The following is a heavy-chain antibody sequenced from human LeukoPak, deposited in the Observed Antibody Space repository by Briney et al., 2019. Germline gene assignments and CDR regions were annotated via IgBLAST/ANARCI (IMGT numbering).Heavy chain of an antibody. CDR1: GGTFSSYA. D-gene: IGHD6-19*01. CDR2: IIPIFGTA. V-gene: IGHV1-69*06. J-gene: IGHJ4*02. Sequence: SVKVSCKASGGTFSSYAISWVRQAPGQGLEWMGGIIPIFGTANYAQKFQGRVTITADKSTSAAYMELSSLRSEDTAVYYCARGAVATGFDYWGQGTLVTVSS. CDR3: ARGAVATGFDY.